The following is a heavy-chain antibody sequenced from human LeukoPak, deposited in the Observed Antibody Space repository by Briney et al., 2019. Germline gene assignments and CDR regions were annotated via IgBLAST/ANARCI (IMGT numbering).Heavy chain of an antibody. J-gene: IGHJ3*02. D-gene: IGHD1-26*01. CDR2: IYYSGST. V-gene: IGHV4-30-4*01. Sequence: NWVRQPPWKGLEWIGYIYYSGSTYYNPSLKSRVTISVDTSKNQFSLKLSSVTAADTAVYYCARWDIESAFDIWGQGTMVTVSS. CDR3: ARWDIESAFDI.